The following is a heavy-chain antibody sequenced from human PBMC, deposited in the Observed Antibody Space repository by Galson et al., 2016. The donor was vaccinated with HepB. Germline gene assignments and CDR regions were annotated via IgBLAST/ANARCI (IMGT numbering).Heavy chain of an antibody. CDR3: VRDGIQVWTEGRGYSGWTYHYGMDV. Sequence: TLSLTCTVSGGSITIGSYYWSWVRQSAGKGLEWIGRIHTSGTTHYNPSLKSRLSISVDTSKNQLSLKLSSVTAADTAVYYCVRDGIQVWTEGRGYSGWTYHYGMDVWGQGTTVTVSS. CDR1: GGSITIGSYY. CDR2: IHTSGTT. J-gene: IGHJ6*02. V-gene: IGHV4-61*02. D-gene: IGHD5-12*01.